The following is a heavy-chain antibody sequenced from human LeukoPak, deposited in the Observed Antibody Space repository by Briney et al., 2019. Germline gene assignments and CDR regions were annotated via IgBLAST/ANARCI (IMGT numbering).Heavy chain of an antibody. V-gene: IGHV3-48*03. CDR3: ARGIAVAGPYYFDY. J-gene: IGHJ4*02. CDR2: ISSIDSTI. D-gene: IGHD6-19*01. CDR1: GFTFSNYE. Sequence: PGGSLRLSCAASGFTFSNYEMNWVRKAPGKGLEWVSYISSIDSTIYYADSVKGRFTISRDNAKNSLYLQMNSLRADDTAVYYCARGIAVAGPYYFDYWGRGTLVTVSS.